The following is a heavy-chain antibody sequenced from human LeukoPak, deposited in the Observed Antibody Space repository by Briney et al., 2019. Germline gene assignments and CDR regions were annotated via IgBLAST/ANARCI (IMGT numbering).Heavy chain of an antibody. J-gene: IGHJ3*02. CDR2: ISGGGGST. Sequence: GGSLRLSCAASGFTFSTYAMSWVRQAPGKGLEWVSAISGGGGSTYYADSVKGRFTISRDNSKNTLYLQMNSLRAEDTAVYYCAKMVDYDILTGHSAFDTWGQGTMVTVSS. V-gene: IGHV3-23*01. D-gene: IGHD3-9*01. CDR3: AKMVDYDILTGHSAFDT. CDR1: GFTFSTYA.